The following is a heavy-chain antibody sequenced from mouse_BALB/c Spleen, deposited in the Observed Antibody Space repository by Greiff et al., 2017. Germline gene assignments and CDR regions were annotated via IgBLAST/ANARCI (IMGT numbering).Heavy chain of an antibody. V-gene: IGHV1-7*01. CDR1: GYTFTSYW. J-gene: IGHJ2*01. CDR2: INPSTGYT. Sequence: QVQLQQSGAELAKPGASVKMSCKASGYTFTSYWMHWVKQRPGQGLEWIGYINPSTGYTEYNQKFKDKATLTADKSSSTAYMQLSSLTSEDSAVYDCARRDYGNYGDYWGQGTTLTGSS. D-gene: IGHD2-1*01. CDR3: ARRDYGNYGDY.